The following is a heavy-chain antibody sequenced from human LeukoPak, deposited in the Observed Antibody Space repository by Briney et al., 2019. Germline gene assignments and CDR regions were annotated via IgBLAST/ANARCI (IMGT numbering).Heavy chain of an antibody. CDR3: AKDIPKVAVAGILDY. V-gene: IGHV3-74*01. Sequence: GGSLRLSCAASGFTFSSYWMHWVRHTPGKGLVWVSRIKGDGSSTSYADSVKGRFTISRDNAKNTLYLQMNSLRAEDTALYYCAKDIPKVAVAGILDYWGQGTLVTVSS. CDR2: IKGDGSST. J-gene: IGHJ4*02. D-gene: IGHD6-19*01. CDR1: GFTFSSYW.